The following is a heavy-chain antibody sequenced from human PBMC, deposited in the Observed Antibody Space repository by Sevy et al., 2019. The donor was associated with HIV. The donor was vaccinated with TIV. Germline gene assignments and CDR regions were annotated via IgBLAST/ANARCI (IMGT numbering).Heavy chain of an antibody. CDR1: GFTFSSYN. V-gene: IGHV3-21*06. CDR2: ITSTSDYI. J-gene: IGHJ6*02. Sequence: LSLTCVASGFTFSSYNMNWVRQAPGKGLEWVSSITSTSDYIYYADSLKGRCTISRDNAKTLLYLQMNSLRAEDTAVYYCARGPPPFYGMDVWGQGTTVTVSS. CDR3: ARGPPPFYGMDV.